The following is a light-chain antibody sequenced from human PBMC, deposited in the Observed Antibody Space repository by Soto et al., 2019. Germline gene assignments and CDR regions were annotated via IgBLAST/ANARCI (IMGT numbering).Light chain of an antibody. CDR2: EVS. V-gene: IGLV2-14*01. Sequence: QSVLTQPASVSGSPVQSITISCTGTSSDVVGYNYVSWYQQHPGKAPKLMIYEVSNRPSGVSNRFSGSKSGNTASLTISGLQAEDEAAYYCSSYTSSSTPMFGGGTKLTVL. CDR1: SSDVVGYNY. J-gene: IGLJ3*02. CDR3: SSYTSSSTPM.